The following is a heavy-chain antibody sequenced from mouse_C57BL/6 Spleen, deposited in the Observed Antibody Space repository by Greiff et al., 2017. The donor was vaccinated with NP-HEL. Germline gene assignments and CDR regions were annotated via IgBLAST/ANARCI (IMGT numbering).Heavy chain of an antibody. CDR2: IDPETGGT. CDR3: TRWDYAMDY. Sequence: QVQLKESGAELVRPGASVTLSCKASGYTFTDYEMHWVKQTPVHSLEWIGDIDPETGGTAYNQKFKGKAILTADKSSSTAYMELRSLTSEDSAVYYCTRWDYAMDYWGQGTSVTVSS. V-gene: IGHV1-15*01. CDR1: GYTFTDYE. D-gene: IGHD4-1*01. J-gene: IGHJ4*01.